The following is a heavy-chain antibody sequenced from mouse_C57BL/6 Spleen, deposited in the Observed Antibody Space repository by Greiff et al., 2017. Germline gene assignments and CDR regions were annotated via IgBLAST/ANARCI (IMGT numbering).Heavy chain of an antibody. J-gene: IGHJ4*01. CDR1: GYTFTGYW. CDR2: ILPGGGST. V-gene: IGHV1-9*01. D-gene: IGHD1-1*01. Sequence: QVQLQQSGAELMKPGASVKLSCKATGYTFTGYWIEWVKQRPGHGLEWIGEILPGGGSTNYNEKFKGKATFTADTSSNTAYMQLSSLTTEDSAIYYCARGGTTRYYAMDYWGQGTSVTVSS. CDR3: ARGGTTRYYAMDY.